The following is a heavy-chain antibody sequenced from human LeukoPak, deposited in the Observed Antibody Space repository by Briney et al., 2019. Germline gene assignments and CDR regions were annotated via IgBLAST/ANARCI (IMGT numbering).Heavy chain of an antibody. Sequence: ASVKVSCKVSGYTLTELSMHWVRQAPGKGLEWMGGFDPEDGETIYAQKFQGRVTMTEDTSTDTAYMELSSLRSEDTAVYYCATRDPSYDILTGYRRDRYYYYYMDVWGKGTTVTISS. CDR2: FDPEDGET. D-gene: IGHD3-9*01. CDR3: ATRDPSYDILTGYRRDRYYYYYMDV. CDR1: GYTLTELS. V-gene: IGHV1-24*01. J-gene: IGHJ6*03.